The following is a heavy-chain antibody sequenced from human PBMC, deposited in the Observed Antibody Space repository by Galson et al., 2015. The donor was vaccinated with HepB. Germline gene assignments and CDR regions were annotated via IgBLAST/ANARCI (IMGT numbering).Heavy chain of an antibody. J-gene: IGHJ3*02. CDR2: INPSGGST. CDR3: ARWTVVVTHTDPFDAFDI. D-gene: IGHD2-21*02. Sequence: SVKVSCKASGYTFTSYYMHWVRQAPGQGLEWIGIINPSGGSTSYAQKFQGRVTMTRDTSTSTVYMELSSLRSEDTAVYYCARWTVVVTHTDPFDAFDIWGQGTMVTVSS. V-gene: IGHV1-46*01. CDR1: GYTFTSYY.